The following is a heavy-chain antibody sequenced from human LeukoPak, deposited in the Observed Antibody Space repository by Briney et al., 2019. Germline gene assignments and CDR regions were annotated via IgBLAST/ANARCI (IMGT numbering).Heavy chain of an antibody. CDR3: ARHDTTSFDWFPAYP. D-gene: IGHD3-9*01. J-gene: IGHJ5*02. Sequence: SETLSLTCAVSGASISSTNWWTWARQPPGKGLEWIGEIYHSGSTNYNPSLKSRVTISIDKSKNQFSLKLSSVTAADTAVYYCARHDTTSFDWFPAYPWGQGTLVTVSS. CDR1: GASISSTNW. V-gene: IGHV4-4*02. CDR2: IYHSGST.